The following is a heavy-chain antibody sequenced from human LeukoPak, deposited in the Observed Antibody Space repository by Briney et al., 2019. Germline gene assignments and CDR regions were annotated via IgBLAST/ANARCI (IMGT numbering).Heavy chain of an antibody. D-gene: IGHD3-3*01. J-gene: IGHJ6*02. Sequence: GGSLRLSCTASGFTFGDYAMSWFRQAPGKGLEWVGFIRSKAYGGTTEYAASVKGRFTISRDDSKSIAYLQMNSLKTEDTAVYYCTRDRGPPNYLGVVITFLYYYYYGMDVWGQGTTVTVSS. CDR3: TRDRGPPNYLGVVITFLYYYYYGMDV. CDR1: GFTFGDYA. CDR2: IRSKAYGGTT. V-gene: IGHV3-49*03.